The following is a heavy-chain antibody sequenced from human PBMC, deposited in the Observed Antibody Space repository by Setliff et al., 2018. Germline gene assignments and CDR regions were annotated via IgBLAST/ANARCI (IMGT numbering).Heavy chain of an antibody. D-gene: IGHD6-19*01. CDR1: GGSFSGYY. J-gene: IGHJ4*02. CDR2: INHSGST. V-gene: IGHV4-34*01. CDR3: ARGYGYSSGRYRVYFDY. Sequence: SETLSLTCAVYGGSFSGYYWSWIRQPPGKGLEWIGEINHSGSTNYNPSLKSRVTISVDTSKNQFSLKLSSVTAADTAVYYCARGYGYSSGRYRVYFDYWGQGTLVTVSS.